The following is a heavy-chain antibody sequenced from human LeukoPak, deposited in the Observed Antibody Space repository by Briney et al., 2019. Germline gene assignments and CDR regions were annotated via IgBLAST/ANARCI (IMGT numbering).Heavy chain of an antibody. CDR1: GFTFSSYS. CDR2: ISSSSSTI. Sequence: PGGSLRLSCAASGFTFSSYSMNWVRQAPGKGLEWVSYISSSSSTIYYADSVKGRFTISRDNARNSLYLQMNSLRAEDTAVYYCARDGYCSSTSCFDPWGQGTLVTVSS. V-gene: IGHV3-48*01. D-gene: IGHD2-2*01. CDR3: ARDGYCSSTSCFDP. J-gene: IGHJ5*02.